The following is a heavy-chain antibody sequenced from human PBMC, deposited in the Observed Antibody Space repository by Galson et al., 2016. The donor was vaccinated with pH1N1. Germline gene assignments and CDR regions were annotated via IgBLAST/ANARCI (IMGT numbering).Heavy chain of an antibody. Sequence: TLSLTCSVSGGSISVGDYYWSWIRQHPGKGLEWIGYIYHSGSTHYNPSLKSRVTISVDTSKNEFSLKLSSVTAADTASYYRAGGFRELLYERPHYYYALDAWGQGTTVTVSS. CDR1: GGSISVGDYY. CDR2: IYHSGST. CDR3: AGGFRELLYERPHYYYALDA. J-gene: IGHJ6*02. V-gene: IGHV4-31*03. D-gene: IGHD3-10*01.